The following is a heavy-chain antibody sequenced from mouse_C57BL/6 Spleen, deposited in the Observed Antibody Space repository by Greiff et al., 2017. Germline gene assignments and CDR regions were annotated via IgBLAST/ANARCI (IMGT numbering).Heavy chain of an antibody. CDR1: GYTFTSYW. CDR3: ARSPDYYGSSYDYFDY. Sequence: QVQLQQPGAELVKPGASVKMSCKASGYTFTSYWITWVKQRPGQGLEWIGDIYPGSGSTNYNEKFKSKATLTVDTSSSTAYMQLSSLTSEDSAVYYCARSPDYYGSSYDYFDYWGQGTTLTVSS. D-gene: IGHD1-1*01. J-gene: IGHJ2*01. V-gene: IGHV1-55*01. CDR2: IYPGSGST.